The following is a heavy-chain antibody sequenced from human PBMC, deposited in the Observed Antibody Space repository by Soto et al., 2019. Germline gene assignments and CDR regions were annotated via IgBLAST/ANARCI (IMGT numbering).Heavy chain of an antibody. CDR1: GGSISSYY. CDR2: IYYSGST. Sequence: PSETLSLTCTVSGGSISSYYWSWIRQPPGKGLEWIGYIYYSGSTNYNPSLKSRVTISVDTPKNQFSLKLSSVTAADTAVYYCARLNYYDSTGYLDYWGQGTLVTVSS. J-gene: IGHJ4*02. V-gene: IGHV4-59*01. D-gene: IGHD3-22*01. CDR3: ARLNYYDSTGYLDY.